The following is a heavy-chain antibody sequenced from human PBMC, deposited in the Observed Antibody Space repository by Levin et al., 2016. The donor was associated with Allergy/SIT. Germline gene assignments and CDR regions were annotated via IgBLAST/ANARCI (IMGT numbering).Heavy chain of an antibody. CDR1: GFTFSSYS. CDR2: ISSSSSTI. CDR3: ARPSDSSGWY. D-gene: IGHD6-19*01. V-gene: IGHV3-48*01. Sequence: GGSLRLSCAASGFTFSSYSMNWVRQAPGKGLEWVSYISSSSSTIYYADSVKGRFTISRDNAKNSLYLQMNSLRAEDTAVYYCARPSDSSGWYWGQGTLVTVSS. J-gene: IGHJ4*02.